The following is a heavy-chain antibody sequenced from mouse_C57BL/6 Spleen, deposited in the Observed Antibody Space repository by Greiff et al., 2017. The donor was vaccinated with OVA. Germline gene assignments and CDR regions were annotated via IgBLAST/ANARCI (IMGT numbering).Heavy chain of an antibody. Sequence: VQLQQSGAELVMPGASVKLSCKASGYTFTSYWMHWVKQRPGQGLEWIGEIDPSDSYTNYNQKFKGKSTLTVDKSSSTAYMQLSSLTSEDSAVYYCARSGTAQATGAYWGQGTLVTVSA. CDR2: IDPSDSYT. J-gene: IGHJ3*01. V-gene: IGHV1-69*01. D-gene: IGHD3-2*02. CDR3: ARSGTAQATGAY. CDR1: GYTFTSYW.